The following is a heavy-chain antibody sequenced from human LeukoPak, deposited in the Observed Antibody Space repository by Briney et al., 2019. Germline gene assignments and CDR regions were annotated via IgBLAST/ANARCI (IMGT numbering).Heavy chain of an antibody. CDR2: TYYSGST. V-gene: IGHV4-59*01. CDR1: GGSISSYY. D-gene: IGHD6-13*01. J-gene: IGHJ6*02. Sequence: SETLSLTCTVSGGSISSYYWSWIRQPPGKGLEWIGYTYYSGSTNYNPSLKSRVTISVDTSKNQFSLKLSSVTAADTAVYYCARVVYDSSSWALGMDVWGQGTTVTVSS. CDR3: ARVVYDSSSWALGMDV.